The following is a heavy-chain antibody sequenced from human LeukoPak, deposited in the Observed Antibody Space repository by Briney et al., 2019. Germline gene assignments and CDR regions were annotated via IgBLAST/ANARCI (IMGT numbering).Heavy chain of an antibody. J-gene: IGHJ4*02. V-gene: IGHV3-7*03. CDR3: ATPLDYYDSSGYHQGGD. CDR2: VKEDGSKK. CDR1: GFTFSGCW. D-gene: IGHD3-22*01. Sequence: GGSLRLSCAASGFTFSGCWMTWVRQAPGKGLEWVADVKEDGSKKNYVDSVKGRFTIFRDNAKNSLYLQMNSLRAEDTAVYYCATPLDYYDSSGYHQGGDWGQGTLVTVSS.